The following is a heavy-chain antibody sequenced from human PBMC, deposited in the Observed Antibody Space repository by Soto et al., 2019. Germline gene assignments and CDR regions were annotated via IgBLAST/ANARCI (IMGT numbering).Heavy chain of an antibody. CDR3: ARASEGYYDSTGSPGSRFGRTPEYFQH. CDR2: IVPILDTA. J-gene: IGHJ1*01. D-gene: IGHD3-22*01. Sequence: SVKVSCKASGGTFNSYAITWVRQAPGQGLEWMGGIVPILDTANYAQKFQVRVTITADESTSKAYMELSSLRSEDTAVYYCARASEGYYDSTGSPGSRFGRTPEYFQHWGQGTLVTVSS. V-gene: IGHV1-69*13. CDR1: GGTFNSYA.